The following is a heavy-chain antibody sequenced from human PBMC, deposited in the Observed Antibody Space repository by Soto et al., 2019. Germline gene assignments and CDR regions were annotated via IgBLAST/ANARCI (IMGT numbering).Heavy chain of an antibody. D-gene: IGHD3-10*01. CDR1: GGSISSGGYY. CDR2: IYYSGRT. J-gene: IGHJ6*02. Sequence: QVQLQESGPGLVKPSQTLSLTCTVSGGSISSGGYYWSWIRQHPGKGLEWIGYIYYSGRTYYNPTRQSRVTISVDTSKNQFSLKLSSVTAADTAVYYCAGADEWFGNSGGMDVWGQGTTVTVSS. V-gene: IGHV4-31*03. CDR3: AGADEWFGNSGGMDV.